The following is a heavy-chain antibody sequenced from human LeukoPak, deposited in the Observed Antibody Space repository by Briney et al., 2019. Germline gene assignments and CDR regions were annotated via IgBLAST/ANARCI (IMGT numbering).Heavy chain of an antibody. CDR3: ARGGQDIVVVPAAILGYYFDY. J-gene: IGHJ4*02. D-gene: IGHD2-2*01. Sequence: ASVKVSCKASGYTFTCYDINWVRQATGQGLEWMGWMNPNSGNTGYAQKFQGRVTMTRNTSISTAYMELSSLRSEDTAVYYCARGGQDIVVVPAAILGYYFDYWGQGTLVTVSS. V-gene: IGHV1-8*01. CDR2: MNPNSGNT. CDR1: GYTFTCYD.